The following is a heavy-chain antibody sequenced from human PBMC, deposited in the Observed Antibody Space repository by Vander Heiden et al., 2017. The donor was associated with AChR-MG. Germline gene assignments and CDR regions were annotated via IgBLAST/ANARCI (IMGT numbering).Heavy chain of an antibody. CDR3: ARCKAVAGRFYFDF. CDR1: GFTFSRYW. J-gene: IGHJ4*02. D-gene: IGHD6-19*01. V-gene: IGHV3-7*01. Sequence: EVQVVEAGGDLVQPGGSLRLSCTASGFTFSRYWMTWVRQAPGKGLEWVANIKEDGSEKYYADSVKGRFTISRDTPMNPLFLQMNSLRVEDTAVYYCARCKAVAGRFYFDFWGQGTLVTVSS. CDR2: IKEDGSEK.